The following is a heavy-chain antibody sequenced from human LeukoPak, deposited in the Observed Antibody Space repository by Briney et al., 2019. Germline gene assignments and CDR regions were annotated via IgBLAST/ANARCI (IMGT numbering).Heavy chain of an antibody. D-gene: IGHD3-3*01. V-gene: IGHV1-46*01. CDR1: GYTFTGYY. Sequence: ASVKVSCKASGYTFTGYYMHWVRQAPGQGLEWMGIINPSGGSTSYAQKFQGRVTMTRDTSTSTVYMELSSLRSEDTAVYYCARDDRRITIFGVVIALNFGGMDVWGQGTTVTVSS. CDR2: INPSGGST. CDR3: ARDDRRITIFGVVIALNFGGMDV. J-gene: IGHJ6*02.